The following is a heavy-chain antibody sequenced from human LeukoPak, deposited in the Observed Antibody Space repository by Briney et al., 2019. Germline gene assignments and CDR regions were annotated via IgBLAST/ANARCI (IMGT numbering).Heavy chain of an antibody. V-gene: IGHV1-24*01. D-gene: IGHD5-18*01. Sequence: GASVKVSCKVSLYTLTELSMHWVRQAPGKGLECMGGFDPEDGETLYAQKFQRRVALTEDTSTDTAYMELSSLRTEVTAVYYGATVSPDGDIQLNWFDPWGQGTLVTVSS. J-gene: IGHJ5*02. CDR1: LYTLTELS. CDR3: ATVSPDGDIQLNWFDP. CDR2: FDPEDGET.